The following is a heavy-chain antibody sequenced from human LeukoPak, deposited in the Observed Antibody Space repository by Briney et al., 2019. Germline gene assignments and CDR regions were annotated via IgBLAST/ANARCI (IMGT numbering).Heavy chain of an antibody. CDR2: ISGSAGSA. J-gene: IGHJ4*02. CDR3: AKATYSTSPGYYFDY. CDR1: GFTFSSYA. Sequence: GGSLRLSCAASGFTFSSYAMSWVRLAPGKGLQWVSAISGSAGSAYYADSVKGRFTISRDNSKNTLYLQMNSLRAGDTAVYYCAKATYSTSPGYYFDYWGQGNLVTVSS. D-gene: IGHD2-2*01. V-gene: IGHV3-23*01.